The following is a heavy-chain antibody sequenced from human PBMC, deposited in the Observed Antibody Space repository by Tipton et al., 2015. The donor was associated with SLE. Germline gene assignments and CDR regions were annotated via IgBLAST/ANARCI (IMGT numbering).Heavy chain of an antibody. J-gene: IGHJ4*02. D-gene: IGHD2-8*01. CDR2: MSHSGGT. V-gene: IGHV4-38-2*02. CDR1: RYSITTGYF. CDR3: ARQYSTITGHEN. Sequence: TLSLTCTVSRYSITTGYFWGWIRQSPGKGLEWIGTMSHSGGTYYNPSLDSRMTMSVDTSNNQFSLDLASVTAADTATYYCARQYSTITGHENWGQGILVTVSS.